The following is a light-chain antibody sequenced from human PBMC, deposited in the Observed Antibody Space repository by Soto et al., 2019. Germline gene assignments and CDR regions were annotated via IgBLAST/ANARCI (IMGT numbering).Light chain of an antibody. CDR3: QQYQSYSH. CDR1: QSMSSW. CDR2: KAS. V-gene: IGKV1-5*03. Sequence: DIQMTQSPSTLSASVGDKVTITCRASQSMSSWLAWYQQKPGKAPKLLIYKASILESGVPSRFSGSGSGTEFTLTSSSLQPDYFATYYCQQYQSYSHFGQGTKVEIK. J-gene: IGKJ1*01.